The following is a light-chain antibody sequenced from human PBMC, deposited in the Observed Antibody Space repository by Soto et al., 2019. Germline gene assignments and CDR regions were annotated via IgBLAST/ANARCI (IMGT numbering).Light chain of an antibody. Sequence: DVQLTQSPSTLSASVGDRVTITCRASRSVSSGLAWYQQKPGKAPNLLIYDASHLESGVPSRFSGSGSGTEFTLTISSPQPDDFATYYCQQYNYFWAFGQGTKVEV. J-gene: IGKJ1*01. V-gene: IGKV1-5*01. CDR1: RSVSSG. CDR3: QQYNYFWA. CDR2: DAS.